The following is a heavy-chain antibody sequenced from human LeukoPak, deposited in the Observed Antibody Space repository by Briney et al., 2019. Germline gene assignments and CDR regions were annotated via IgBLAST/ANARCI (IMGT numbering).Heavy chain of an antibody. Sequence: SVKVSCKASGFTFTSSAVQWVRQARGQRLEWIGWIVVGSGNTNYAQKFQERVTITRDMSTSTAYMELSSLRSEDTAVYYCAASVRTYYDFWSGYDDYWGQGTLVTVSS. J-gene: IGHJ4*02. CDR2: IVVGSGNT. V-gene: IGHV1-58*01. CDR1: GFTFTSSA. CDR3: AASVRTYYDFWSGYDDY. D-gene: IGHD3-3*01.